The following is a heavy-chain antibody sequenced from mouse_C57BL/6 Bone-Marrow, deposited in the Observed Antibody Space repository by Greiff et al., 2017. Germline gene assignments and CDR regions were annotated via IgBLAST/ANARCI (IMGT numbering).Heavy chain of an antibody. V-gene: IGHV3-6*01. J-gene: IGHJ4*01. Sequence: EVHLVESGPGLVKPSQSLSLTCSVTGYSITSGYYWNWIRQFPGNKLEWMGYISYDGSNNSNPSLKNQSAIPLDTSKNQFFLQLNSVTTEDTATYYCAHYYGSSYAMDYWGQGTSVTVSS. D-gene: IGHD1-1*01. CDR3: AHYYGSSYAMDY. CDR1: GYSITSGYY. CDR2: ISYDGSN.